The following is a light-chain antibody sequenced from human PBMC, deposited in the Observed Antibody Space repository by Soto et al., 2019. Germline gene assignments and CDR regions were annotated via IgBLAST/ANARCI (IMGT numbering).Light chain of an antibody. CDR3: SSYTNSKAYIL. CDR2: EVS. CDR1: SGDVGGYYY. Sequence: QSALTQPASVSGSPGQSITISCTGTSGDVGGYYYVSWYQQLPGKAPKLMISEVSNRPSGVSNRFSGSKSGNTASLTISGLQAEDEADYYCSSYTNSKAYILFGGGTKLTVL. V-gene: IGLV2-14*01. J-gene: IGLJ2*01.